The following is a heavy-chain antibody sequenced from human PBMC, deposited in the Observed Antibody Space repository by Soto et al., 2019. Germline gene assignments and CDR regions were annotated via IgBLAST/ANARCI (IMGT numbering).Heavy chain of an antibody. CDR1: GFTFSSYA. Sequence: GGSLRLSCAASGFTFSSYAMHWVRQAPGKGLEWVAVISYDGSNKYYADSVKGRFTIARDNSKNTLYLQMNRLRAEDTAVDYCASDSPTTWDFDSSGWYAFYFDYWGQGTLVTVSS. D-gene: IGHD6-19*01. CDR2: ISYDGSNK. V-gene: IGHV3-30-3*01. CDR3: ASDSPTTWDFDSSGWYAFYFDY. J-gene: IGHJ4*02.